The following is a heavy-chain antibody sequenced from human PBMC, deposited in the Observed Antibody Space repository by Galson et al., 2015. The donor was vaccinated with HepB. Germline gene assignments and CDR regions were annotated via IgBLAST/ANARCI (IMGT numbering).Heavy chain of an antibody. CDR2: IDPSGSYT. CDR3: TRHMVTSPFDY. V-gene: IGHV5-10-1*01. CDR1: EYSFTTQW. Sequence: QSGAEVKKPGESLRISCKGSEYSFTTQWISWVRQTPGKGLEWMGRIDPSGSYTSYSPSFQGHVTISVDKSISTAYLRWSSLKASDTAMYYCTRHMVTSPFDYWGQGTLVTVSS. D-gene: IGHD2-21*02. J-gene: IGHJ4*02.